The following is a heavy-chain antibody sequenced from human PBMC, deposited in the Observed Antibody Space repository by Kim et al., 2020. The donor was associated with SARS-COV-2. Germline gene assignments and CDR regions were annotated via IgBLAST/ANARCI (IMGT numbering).Heavy chain of an antibody. Sequence: STNYNPSLKSRVTISVDTSKNQFSLKLSSVTAADTAVYYCARVSDAALDPWGQGTLVTVSS. V-gene: IGHV4-59*01. D-gene: IGHD3-16*02. CDR3: ARVSDAALDP. CDR2: ST. J-gene: IGHJ5*02.